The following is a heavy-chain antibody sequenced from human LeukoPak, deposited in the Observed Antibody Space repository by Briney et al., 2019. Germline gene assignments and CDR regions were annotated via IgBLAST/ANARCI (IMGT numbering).Heavy chain of an antibody. D-gene: IGHD6-19*01. CDR2: IIPIFGTA. J-gene: IGHJ4*02. Sequence: GASVKVSCKASGGTFSSYAISWGRQAAGQGLEWMGGIIPIFGTANYAQKFQGRVTITADKSTSTAYMELSSLRSDDTAVYYCARDRVSYSSRWWFDYWRQGTLVTVSS. CDR1: GGTFSSYA. CDR3: ARDRVSYSSRWWFDY. V-gene: IGHV1-69*06.